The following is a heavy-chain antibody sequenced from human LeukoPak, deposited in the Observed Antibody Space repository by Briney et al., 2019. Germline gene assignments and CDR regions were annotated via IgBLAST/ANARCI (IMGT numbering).Heavy chain of an antibody. V-gene: IGHV4-59*08. CDR2: IYYSGST. CDR1: GGSISSYY. D-gene: IGHD4-17*01. Sequence: PSETLSLTCTVSGGSISSYYWSWIRQPPGKGLEWIGYIYYSGSTNYNPSLKSRVTISVDTSKNQFSLKLSSVTAADTAVYYCARYNDYGDWYDAFDIWGQGTMVTVSS. CDR3: ARYNDYGDWYDAFDI. J-gene: IGHJ3*02.